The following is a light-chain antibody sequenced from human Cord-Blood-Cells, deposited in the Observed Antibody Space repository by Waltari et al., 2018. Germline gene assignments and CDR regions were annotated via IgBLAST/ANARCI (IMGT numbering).Light chain of an antibody. CDR2: AAS. Sequence: AIRMTQSPSPLSASTGDRVTITWRASQGISSYLAWYQQKPGKAPKLLIYAASTLQSGVPSRFSGSGSGTDFTLTISCLQSEDFATYYCQQYYSYPTFGQGTRLEIK. V-gene: IGKV1-8*01. CDR1: QGISSY. J-gene: IGKJ5*01. CDR3: QQYYSYPT.